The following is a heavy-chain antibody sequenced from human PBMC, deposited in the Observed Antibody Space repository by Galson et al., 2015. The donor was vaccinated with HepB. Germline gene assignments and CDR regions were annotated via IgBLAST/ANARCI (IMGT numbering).Heavy chain of an antibody. V-gene: IGHV3-74*01. Sequence: SLRLSCAASEFTFSNYWMHWVRQAPGQRLVWISRINPDGSTTNYADSVKGRFTVSRDNAKNTLYLQMNSLSAEDTAIYYCVRPAYNALTGYYYALDDWGQETLVTVSS. D-gene: IGHD3-9*01. CDR3: VRPAYNALTGYYYALDD. CDR2: INPDGSTT. J-gene: IGHJ4*02. CDR1: EFTFSNYW.